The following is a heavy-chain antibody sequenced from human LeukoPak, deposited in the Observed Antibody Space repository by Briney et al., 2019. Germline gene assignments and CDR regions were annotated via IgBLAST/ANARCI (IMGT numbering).Heavy chain of an antibody. D-gene: IGHD3-9*01. J-gene: IGHJ4*02. Sequence: GGSLRLSCAASGFTFSSYSMNWVRQAPGKGLEWVSSISSSSSYIYYADSVKGRFTISRDNAKNSLYLQMNSLRAEDTAVYYCARVEGRMYYDILTGYVEGYYFDYWDQGTLVTVSS. CDR2: ISSSSSYI. CDR3: ARVEGRMYYDILTGYVEGYYFDY. V-gene: IGHV3-21*01. CDR1: GFTFSSYS.